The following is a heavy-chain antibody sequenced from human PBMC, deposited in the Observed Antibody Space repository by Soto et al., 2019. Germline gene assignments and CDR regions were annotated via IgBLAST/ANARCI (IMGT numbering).Heavy chain of an antibody. Sequence: SETLSLTCVVSGGSLSGYYWSWIRQPPGKGLEWIGYIYYSGSTNYNPSLKSRVTMSVDTSKNQFSLKLSSVTAADTAVYYCASTWGSTNDYWGRGTLVTVSS. J-gene: IGHJ4*02. CDR1: GGSLSGYY. D-gene: IGHD3-16*01. CDR3: ASTWGSTNDY. V-gene: IGHV4-59*01. CDR2: IYYSGST.